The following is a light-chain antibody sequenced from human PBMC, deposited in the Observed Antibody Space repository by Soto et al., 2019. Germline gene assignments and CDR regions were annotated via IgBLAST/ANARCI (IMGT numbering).Light chain of an antibody. CDR3: QQYDASPVT. V-gene: IGKV3-20*01. J-gene: IGKJ5*01. CDR1: QSLTSSY. CDR2: GAN. Sequence: IVVTQSPGTLSLSPGERVTLSCRTSQSLTSSYLAWYQQKPGQAPRLLIYGANNRATGIPDRFSGSGSGTDFSLTVSRLEPEDFAVYYCQQYDASPVTFGQGTRLEIK.